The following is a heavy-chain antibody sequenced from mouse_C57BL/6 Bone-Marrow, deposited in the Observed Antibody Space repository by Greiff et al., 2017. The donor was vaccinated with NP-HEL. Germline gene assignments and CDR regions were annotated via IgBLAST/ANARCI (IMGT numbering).Heavy chain of an antibody. V-gene: IGHV1-12*01. CDR2: IYPGNGDT. CDR3: ASIPYYYPYFDY. Sequence: QVQLKESGAELVRPGASVKMSCKASGYTFTSYNMHWVKQTPRQGLEWIGAIYPGNGDTSYNQKFKGKATLTVDKSSSTAYMQLSSLTSEDSAVYFCASIPYYYPYFDYWGQGTTLTVSS. D-gene: IGHD1-1*01. CDR1: GYTFTSYN. J-gene: IGHJ2*01.